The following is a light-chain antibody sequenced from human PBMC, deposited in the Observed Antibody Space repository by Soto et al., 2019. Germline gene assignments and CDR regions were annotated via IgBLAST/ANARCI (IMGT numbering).Light chain of an antibody. Sequence: DIQMTQSPSTLSASVGDRVTVTCRASQSISSWLAWYQQKPGKAPKILIYKASSLESGVPSRFSGSGSGTEFTLTISSLQPDDFATYYCQQYKSYPWTFGQGTKVEIK. CDR1: QSISSW. V-gene: IGKV1-5*03. J-gene: IGKJ1*01. CDR2: KAS. CDR3: QQYKSYPWT.